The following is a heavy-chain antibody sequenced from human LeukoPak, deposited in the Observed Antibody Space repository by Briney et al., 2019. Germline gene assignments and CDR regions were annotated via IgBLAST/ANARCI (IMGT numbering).Heavy chain of an antibody. CDR1: GYSISSGYY. Sequence: PSETLSLTCTVSGYSISSGYYWGWIRQPPGKGLEWIGSIYHSGSTYYNPSLKSRVTISVDTSKNQFSLKLSSVTAADTAVYYCARSIAAAGIDYWGQGTLVTVSS. D-gene: IGHD6-13*01. CDR3: ARSIAAAGIDY. V-gene: IGHV4-38-2*02. CDR2: IYHSGST. J-gene: IGHJ4*02.